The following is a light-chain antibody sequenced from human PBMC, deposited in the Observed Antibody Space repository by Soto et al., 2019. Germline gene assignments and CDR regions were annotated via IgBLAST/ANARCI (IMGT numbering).Light chain of an antibody. V-gene: IGKV3-11*01. CDR3: QQRVSIPPA. J-gene: IGKJ4*01. Sequence: ESVLIHSPATLSLSPGDRATLSCRASQSFSNYLAWYQQKPGQAPRLLIYDASTRATGIPARFSGSGSGTDFTLTISSLEPEDCADYYCQQRVSIPPALGGGTKVDIK. CDR2: DAS. CDR1: QSFSNY.